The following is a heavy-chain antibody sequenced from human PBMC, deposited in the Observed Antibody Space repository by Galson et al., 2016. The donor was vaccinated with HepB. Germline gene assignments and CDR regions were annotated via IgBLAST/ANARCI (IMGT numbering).Heavy chain of an antibody. V-gene: IGHV1-3*04. CDR3: ARDLLVWVADPSL. Sequence: SVKVSCTASGYTFTSQGIHWVRQAPGQGLEWMGWINTGNGNTKYAQKFQDSVSISRDTSASTAHMELSSLGSEDTALYFCARDLLVWVADPSLWGQGTLVTVSS. CDR1: GYTFTSQG. J-gene: IGHJ4*02. CDR2: INTGNGNT. D-gene: IGHD3-10*01.